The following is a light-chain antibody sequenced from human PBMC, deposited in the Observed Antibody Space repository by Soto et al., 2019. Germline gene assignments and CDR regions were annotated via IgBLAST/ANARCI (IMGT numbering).Light chain of an antibody. V-gene: IGKV1-39*01. J-gene: IGKJ5*01. CDR1: QSISCY. CDR2: AAS. Sequence: DIQMTQSPSSLSASVGDRVTLTRRASQSISCYLKWYQQKPGKAPKLLTYAASSLQSGVPSRFSGSGSGTDFTLTISSLQPEDFATYCCQQSFGFGQGTLLEIK. CDR3: QQSFG.